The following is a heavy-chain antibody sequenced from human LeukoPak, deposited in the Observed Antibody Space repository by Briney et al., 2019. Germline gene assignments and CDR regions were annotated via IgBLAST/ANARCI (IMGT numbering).Heavy chain of an antibody. CDR2: ITRSSTTI. CDR3: SRGIVAGIGDY. V-gene: IGHV3-48*01. CDR1: GFTVSSNY. Sequence: GGSLRLSCAASGFTVSSNYMSWVRQAPGKGLEWVSYITRSSTTIYYADSVKGRFTISRDNPKNTLYLQMNSLRAEDTAVYYCSRGIVAGIGDYWGQGTLVTVSP. D-gene: IGHD6-19*01. J-gene: IGHJ4*02.